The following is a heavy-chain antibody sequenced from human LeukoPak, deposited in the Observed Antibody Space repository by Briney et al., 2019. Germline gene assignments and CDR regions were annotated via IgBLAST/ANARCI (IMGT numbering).Heavy chain of an antibody. J-gene: IGHJ4*02. D-gene: IGHD6-19*01. CDR2: IYYSGST. CDR1: GGSISSYY. Sequence: SETLSLTCTVSGGSISSYYWSWIRQPPGKGLEWIGYIYYSGSTNYNPSLKGRVTISVDTSKNQFSLKLSSVTAADTAVYYCAKVAVAGTLPSTLYYFDYWGQGTLVTVSS. CDR3: AKVAVAGTLPSTLYYFDY. V-gene: IGHV4-59*01.